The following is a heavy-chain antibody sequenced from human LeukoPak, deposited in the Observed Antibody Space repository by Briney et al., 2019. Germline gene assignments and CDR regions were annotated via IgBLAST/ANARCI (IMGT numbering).Heavy chain of an antibody. Sequence: ASVKVSCKASGYTFTGYYMHWVRQAPGQGLEWMGWINPNSGGTNYAQKFQGRVTMTRDTSISTAYMELSRLRSDDTAVYYCAREIYWYSLDALDIWGQGTMVTVSS. J-gene: IGHJ3*02. CDR3: AREIYWYSLDALDI. D-gene: IGHD2-21*01. CDR2: INPNSGGT. CDR1: GYTFTGYY. V-gene: IGHV1-2*02.